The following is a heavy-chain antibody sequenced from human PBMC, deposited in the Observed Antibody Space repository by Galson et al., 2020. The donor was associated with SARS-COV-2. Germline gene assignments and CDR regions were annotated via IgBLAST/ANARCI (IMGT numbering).Heavy chain of an antibody. CDR3: AKDLGGYFDL. J-gene: IGHJ2*01. CDR2: ISGSGGST. CDR1: EFTFSSYP. Sequence: GGSLRPSCAASEFTFSSYPMSWAPQAPGKGLEWVSAISGSGGSTYYADSVKGRFTTSRDNSKNKLYLQMNSLRAEDTAVYYCAKDLGGYFDLWGRGTLVTGSS. V-gene: IGHV3-23*01.